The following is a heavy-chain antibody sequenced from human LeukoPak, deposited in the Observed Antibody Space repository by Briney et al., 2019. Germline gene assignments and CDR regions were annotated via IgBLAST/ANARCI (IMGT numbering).Heavy chain of an antibody. V-gene: IGHV3-21*01. Sequence: PGGSLRLSCAASGFTFSNYNMNWVRQAPGKGLEWVSSISRSSSYIFYGDSVKGRFTISRDNAKNLLYLQMNSLRAEDTAVYYCARESATGRTRGDGFFDYWGQGTLVTVS. J-gene: IGHJ4*02. CDR2: ISRSSSYI. CDR3: ARESATGRTRGDGFFDY. D-gene: IGHD6-13*01. CDR1: GFTFSNYN.